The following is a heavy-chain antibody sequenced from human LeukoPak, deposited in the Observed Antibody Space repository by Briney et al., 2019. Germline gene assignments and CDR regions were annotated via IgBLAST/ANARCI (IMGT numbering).Heavy chain of an antibody. D-gene: IGHD3-16*01. V-gene: IGHV3-9*01. CDR1: GFIFDDYA. CDR3: VKGEGGGYVSPFHY. Sequence: GGSLRLSCAASGFIFDDYAMHWVRHAPGKGLEWVSFISWSSSTIAYADSVKGRFTISRDNAENSLYLQMNSLKAEDTALYYCVKGEGGGYVSPFHYWGQGVLVTVSS. CDR2: ISWSSSTI. J-gene: IGHJ4*02.